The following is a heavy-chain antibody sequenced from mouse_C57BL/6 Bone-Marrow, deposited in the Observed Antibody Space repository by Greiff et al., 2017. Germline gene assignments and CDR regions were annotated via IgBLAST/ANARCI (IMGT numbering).Heavy chain of an antibody. CDR3: VISYGSSYGWYFDV. J-gene: IGHJ1*03. CDR1: GFSFNTYA. D-gene: IGHD1-1*01. CDR2: IRSKSNNYAT. V-gene: IGHV10-1*01. Sequence: GGGLVQPKGSLKLSCAASGFSFNTYAMNWVRQAPGKGLEWVARIRSKSNNYATYYADSVKDRFTISRDDSESMLYLQMNNLKTEDTAMYYGVISYGSSYGWYFDVWGTGTTVTVSS.